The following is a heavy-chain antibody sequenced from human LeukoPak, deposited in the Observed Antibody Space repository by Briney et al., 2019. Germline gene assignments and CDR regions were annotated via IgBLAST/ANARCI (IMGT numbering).Heavy chain of an antibody. V-gene: IGHV1-46*01. CDR2: INPSGGST. CDR3: ARADRLLWFVEFHSPNYFDY. CDR1: GYTFTSYY. Sequence: ASVKVSCKASGYTFTSYYMHWVRQAPGQGLEWMGIINPSGGSTSYAQKFQGRVTMTRDMSTSTVYMELSSLRSEDTAVYYCARADRLLWFVEFHSPNYFDYWGQGTLVTVSS. J-gene: IGHJ4*02. D-gene: IGHD3-10*01.